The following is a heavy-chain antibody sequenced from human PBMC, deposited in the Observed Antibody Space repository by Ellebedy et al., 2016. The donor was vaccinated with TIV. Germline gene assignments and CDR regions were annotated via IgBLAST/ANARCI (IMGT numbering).Heavy chain of an antibody. CDR1: GFTFSSYS. CDR2: ISSSSSYI. Sequence: GESLKISCAASGFTFSSYSMNWVRQAPGKGLEWVSSISSSSSYIYYADSVKGRFTISRDNAKNSLYLQMNSLRAEDTAVYYCARVLGNGGYYLGYWGQGTLVTVSS. J-gene: IGHJ4*02. V-gene: IGHV3-21*01. CDR3: ARVLGNGGYYLGY. D-gene: IGHD3-22*01.